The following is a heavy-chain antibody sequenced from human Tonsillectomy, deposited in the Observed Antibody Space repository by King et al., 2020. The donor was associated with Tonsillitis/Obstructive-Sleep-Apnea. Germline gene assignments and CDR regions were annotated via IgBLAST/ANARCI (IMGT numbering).Heavy chain of an antibody. CDR2: IWYDGRNK. Sequence: HVQLVESGGGVVQPGRSLRLSCAASGFTFSSYGMHGVRQAPGKGLEWGAVIWYDGRNKYYADSVKGRFTISRDNSKNTLYLQMNSLRAEDTAVYYCARVAGTTADYYYYYYMDVWGKGTTVTVSS. D-gene: IGHD1-1*01. CDR1: GFTFSSYG. V-gene: IGHV3-33*01. CDR3: ARVAGTTADYYYYYYMDV. J-gene: IGHJ6*03.